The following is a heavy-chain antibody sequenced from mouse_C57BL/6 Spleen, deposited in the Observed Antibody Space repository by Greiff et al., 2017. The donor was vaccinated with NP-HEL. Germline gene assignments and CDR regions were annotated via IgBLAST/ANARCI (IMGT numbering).Heavy chain of an antibody. J-gene: IGHJ2*01. CDR1: GYTFTDYN. D-gene: IGHD1-1*01. CDR3: ARGYYGSSYGY. CDR2: INPNNGGT. Sequence: EVQLQQSGPELVKPGASVKMSCKASGYTFTDYNMHWVKQSHGKRLEWIGYINPNNGGTSYNQKFKGKATLTVNKSSSTAYMELRSLTSEDSAVYFCARGYYGSSYGYWGQGTTLTVSS. V-gene: IGHV1-22*01.